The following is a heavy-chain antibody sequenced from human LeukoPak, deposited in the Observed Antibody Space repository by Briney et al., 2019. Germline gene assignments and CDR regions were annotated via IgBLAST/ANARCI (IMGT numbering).Heavy chain of an antibody. J-gene: IGHJ4*02. CDR3: ARDNDYYDLHY. CDR1: GFTFSSYX. D-gene: IGHD3-22*01. CDR2: ISYDGSNK. Sequence: GGXXRXXCAASGFTFSSYXMHWVXQAPGKGXEWVAVISYDGSNKYYADSVKGRFTISRDNSKNTLYLQMNSLRAEDTAVYYCARDNDYYDLHYWGQGTLVTVSS. V-gene: IGHV3-30*03.